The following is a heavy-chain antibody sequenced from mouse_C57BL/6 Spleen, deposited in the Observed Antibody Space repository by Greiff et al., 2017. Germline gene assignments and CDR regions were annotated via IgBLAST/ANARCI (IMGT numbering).Heavy chain of an antibody. J-gene: IGHJ4*01. CDR1: GYTFTSYW. Sequence: QVQLQQPGAELVRPGSSVKLSCKASGYTFTSYWMHWVKQRPIQGLEWIGNIYPSDSETHYNQKFTDKATLTVVKSSSTAYLQLSSLTTGDSAIYYCARGLYDGYPHYDAMDYWGQGTSVTVSS. CDR2: IYPSDSET. CDR3: ARGLYDGYPHYDAMDY. V-gene: IGHV1-52*01. D-gene: IGHD2-3*01.